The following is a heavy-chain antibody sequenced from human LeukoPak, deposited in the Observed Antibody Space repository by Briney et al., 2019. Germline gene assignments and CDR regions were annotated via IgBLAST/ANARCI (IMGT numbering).Heavy chain of an antibody. Sequence: PSETLSLTCTVSGGSISSYYWSWIRQPPGKGLEWIGYINYSGSTNYNPSLKSRVTISVDTSKNQFSLKLSSVTAADTAVYYCARSGMTMVRGVIGNWFDPWGQGTLVTVSS. CDR3: ARSGMTMVRGVIGNWFDP. CDR2: INYSGST. D-gene: IGHD3-10*01. CDR1: GGSISSYY. J-gene: IGHJ5*02. V-gene: IGHV4-59*01.